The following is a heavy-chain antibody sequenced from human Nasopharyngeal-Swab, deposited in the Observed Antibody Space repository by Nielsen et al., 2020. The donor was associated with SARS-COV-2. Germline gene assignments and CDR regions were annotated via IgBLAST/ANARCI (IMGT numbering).Heavy chain of an antibody. CDR1: GGSISSGSYY. J-gene: IGHJ2*01. CDR3: ARDSSGYWAWYFDL. V-gene: IGHV4-61*02. D-gene: IGHD3-22*01. Sequence: SETLSLTCTVSGGSISSGSYYWSWIRQPAGKGLEWIGRIYTSGSTHYNPSLKSRVTISVDTSKNQFSLKLSSVTAADTAVYYCARDSSGYWAWYFDLWGRGTLVTVSS. CDR2: IYTSGST.